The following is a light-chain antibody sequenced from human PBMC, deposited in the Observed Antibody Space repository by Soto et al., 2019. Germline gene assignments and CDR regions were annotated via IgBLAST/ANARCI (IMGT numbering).Light chain of an antibody. CDR3: QQRGKWPVT. CDR1: QSVKSH. CDR2: DTT. Sequence: IVLTQSPATLSLSPGERATLSCRASQSVKSHVAWYQLKPGQSPRLLIFDTTNRATGTPTRFSGSGSGTDFTLTISRLEPEDFAVYYCQQRGKWPVTFGGGTKVEI. J-gene: IGKJ4*01. V-gene: IGKV3-11*01.